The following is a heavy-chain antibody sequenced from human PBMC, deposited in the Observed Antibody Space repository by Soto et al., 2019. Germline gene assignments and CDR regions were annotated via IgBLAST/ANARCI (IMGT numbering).Heavy chain of an antibody. J-gene: IGHJ4*02. CDR3: GKVLVGATGHTDSDS. D-gene: IGHD2-15*01. V-gene: IGHV4-39*01. CDR1: GGSIYRSGYY. CDR2: IDYNGVT. Sequence: SETLSLTCTVSGGSIYRSGYYWGWIRQPPGRGREWIGNIDYNGVTYSNPSLKSRVTISRDTSKNQFSLKLTSVTAADTALYYCGKVLVGATGHTDSDSWGPGTLVTVSS.